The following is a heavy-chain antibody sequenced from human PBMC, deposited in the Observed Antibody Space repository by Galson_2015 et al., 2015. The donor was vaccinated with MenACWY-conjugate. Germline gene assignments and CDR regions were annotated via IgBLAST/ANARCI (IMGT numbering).Heavy chain of an antibody. V-gene: IGHV3-74*01. J-gene: IGHJ5*02. CDR3: ARDNNWSFDP. Sequence: SLRLSCAASGFTFNNYWMHWVRQPPGKGLEWISYIKADGSFSNYADSVKGRFTISTDNAKNMVYLQMDGLGDEDTAVYFCARDNNWSFDPWGHGTLVTVSS. D-gene: IGHD1-1*01. CDR1: GFTFNNYW. CDR2: IKADGSFS.